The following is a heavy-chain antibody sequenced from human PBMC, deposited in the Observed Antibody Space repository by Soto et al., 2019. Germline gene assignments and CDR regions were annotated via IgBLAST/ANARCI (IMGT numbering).Heavy chain of an antibody. D-gene: IGHD5-12*01. V-gene: IGHV4-30-4*01. J-gene: IGHJ4*02. Sequence: QVQLQESGPGLVKPSQTLSLTCTVSGGSISSGDYYWSWIRQPPGKGLEWIGYIYYSGSTYYNPSLKSRVTMSVDTSKNQFSLKLSSVTAADTAVYYCAAEGGYSGSDLGYYFDYWGQGTLVTVSS. CDR3: AAEGGYSGSDLGYYFDY. CDR2: IYYSGST. CDR1: GGSISSGDYY.